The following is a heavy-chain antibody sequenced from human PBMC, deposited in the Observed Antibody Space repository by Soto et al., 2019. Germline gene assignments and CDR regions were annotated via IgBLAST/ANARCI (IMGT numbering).Heavy chain of an antibody. CDR3: AREGVHNYTEYYFDY. Sequence: EVQLVESGGGRVNPGGSLRLSCAASGFTFSYYPLHWVRRAPGKGLEWVSSISGIRDYIRYADSVKGRFTISRDNAKTSLYLQMNSLTAEDTAVYYCAREGVHNYTEYYFDYWGQGTLVTVSS. D-gene: IGHD3-10*01. J-gene: IGHJ4*02. CDR2: ISGIRDYI. V-gene: IGHV3-21*06. CDR1: GFTFSYYP.